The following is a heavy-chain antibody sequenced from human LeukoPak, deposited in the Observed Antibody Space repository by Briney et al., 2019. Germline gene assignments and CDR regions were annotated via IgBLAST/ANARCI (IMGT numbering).Heavy chain of an antibody. CDR3: ARESVLLWFGEVERGYYFDY. J-gene: IGHJ4*02. Sequence: PGRSLRLSCAASGFTFSSYGMHWVRQAAGKGLEWVAVTWYDGSNKYYADSVKGRFTISRDNSKNTLYLQMNSLRAEDTAVYYCARESVLLWFGEVERGYYFDYWGQGTLVTVSS. V-gene: IGHV3-33*01. D-gene: IGHD3-10*01. CDR2: TWYDGSNK. CDR1: GFTFSSYG.